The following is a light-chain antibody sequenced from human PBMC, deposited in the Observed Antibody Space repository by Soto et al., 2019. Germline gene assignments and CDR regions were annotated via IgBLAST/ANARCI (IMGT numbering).Light chain of an antibody. J-gene: IGLJ2*01. Sequence: QSVLTQPPSASGTPGQRVTISCSGSSSNIGSNFVYWYQQLPGTAPTLLIHRNNQRPSGVPDRFSGSKSGTSASLAISGLRSEDEGDYYCAAWDDSLSGVVFGGGTKLTVL. CDR3: AAWDDSLSGVV. V-gene: IGLV1-47*01. CDR2: RNN. CDR1: SSNIGSNF.